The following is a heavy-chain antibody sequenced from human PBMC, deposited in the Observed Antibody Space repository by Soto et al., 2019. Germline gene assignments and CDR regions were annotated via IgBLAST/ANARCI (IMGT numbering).Heavy chain of an antibody. D-gene: IGHD3-3*01. J-gene: IGHJ6*02. V-gene: IGHV3-30*18. CDR2: ISYDGSNK. CDR1: GFTFSSYG. CDR3: AKALSITIFGVVNDYGMDV. Sequence: QVQLVESGGGVVQPGRSLRLSCAASGFTFSSYGMHWVRQAPGKGLEWVAVISYDGSNKYYADSVKGRFTISRDNSKNXLXXQMNSLRAEDTAVYYCAKALSITIFGVVNDYGMDVWGQGTTVTVSS.